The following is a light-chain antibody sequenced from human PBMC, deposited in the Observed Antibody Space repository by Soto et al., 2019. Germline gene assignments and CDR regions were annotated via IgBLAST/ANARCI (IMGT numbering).Light chain of an antibody. J-gene: IGKJ2*01. CDR2: GAS. CDR1: QSVNSNY. CDR3: HQYGLSPRHP. Sequence: EIVLTQSPGTLSLSPGKRATLSCRASQSVNSNYLAWYQQKPGQAPRLLIYGASSRATGVPNRFSGSGSGTDFTLTISSLEPEDFAVYYCHQYGLSPRHPFGQGTKLEIK. V-gene: IGKV3-20*01.